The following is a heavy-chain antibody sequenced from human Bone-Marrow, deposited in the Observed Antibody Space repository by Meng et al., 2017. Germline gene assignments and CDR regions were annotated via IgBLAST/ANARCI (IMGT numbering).Heavy chain of an antibody. V-gene: IGHV3-23*01. Sequence: GESLKISCAASGFTFSSYAMSWVRQAPGKGLEWVSAISGSGGSTYYADSVKGRFTISRDNSKNTLYLQMNSLRAEDTAVYYCARDPDYGGNHFDYWGQGTLVTVSS. CDR1: GFTFSSYA. CDR3: ARDPDYGGNHFDY. J-gene: IGHJ4*02. D-gene: IGHD4-23*01. CDR2: ISGSGGST.